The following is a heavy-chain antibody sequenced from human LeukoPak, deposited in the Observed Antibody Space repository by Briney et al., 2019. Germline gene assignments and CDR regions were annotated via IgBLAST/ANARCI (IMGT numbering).Heavy chain of an antibody. D-gene: IGHD4-11*01. J-gene: IGHJ4*02. CDR3: AREGGRGYRNYPFDY. CDR1: GFTFSSYA. V-gene: IGHV3-30*04. Sequence: GGSLRLSCAASGFTFSSYAMHWVRQAPGKGLEWVAVISYDGSNKYYADSVKGRFTISRDNSKNTLYLQMNSLRAEDTAVYYCAREGGRGYRNYPFDYWGQGTLVTVSS. CDR2: ISYDGSNK.